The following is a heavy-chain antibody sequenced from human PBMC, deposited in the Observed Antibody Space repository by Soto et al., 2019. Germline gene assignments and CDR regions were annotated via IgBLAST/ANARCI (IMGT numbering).Heavy chain of an antibody. J-gene: IGHJ4*02. CDR3: ASGEYYYDSTALSY. V-gene: IGHV3-48*01. CDR1: GFTFSSYS. Sequence: EVQLVESGGGLVQPGGSLRLSCAASGFTFSSYSMNWVRQAPGKGLEWVSYISSSSSTIYYADSVKGRFTISRDNAMLSPYVRMHSLTADYTAEYYCASGEYYYDSTALSYWGQGTLVTVSS. D-gene: IGHD3-22*01. CDR2: ISSSSSTI.